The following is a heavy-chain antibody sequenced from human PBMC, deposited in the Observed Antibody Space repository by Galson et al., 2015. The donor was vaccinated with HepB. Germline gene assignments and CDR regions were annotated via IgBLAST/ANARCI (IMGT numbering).Heavy chain of an antibody. J-gene: IGHJ4*02. D-gene: IGHD1-26*01. Sequence: SLRLSCAASGFIYSKAWMTWVRQAPGKGLEWVGRIKSHPDGGTTDYAAPVKGRFTVSRDDSKNTVYLQMNSLGSEDTAVYYCATGGAFQHLGEYDYWGQGTLVTVSP. CDR1: GFIYSKAW. CDR3: ATGGAFQHLGEYDY. CDR2: IKSHPDGGTT. V-gene: IGHV3-15*01.